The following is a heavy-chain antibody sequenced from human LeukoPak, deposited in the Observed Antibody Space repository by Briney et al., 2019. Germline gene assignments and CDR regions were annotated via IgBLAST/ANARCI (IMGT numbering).Heavy chain of an antibody. V-gene: IGHV3-33*01. J-gene: IGHJ4*02. CDR2: IAYDGSRA. D-gene: IGHD1-14*01. Sequence: GRSLRLSCAGSGFTFGGYGMHWFRQTPGKGLEWVAVIAYDGSRAFYADSVKGRFTISRDNSKDTMSVQMDDLRAEDTAVYYCTRYNNDHFDYWGQGTLVTVSS. CDR3: TRYNNDHFDY. CDR1: GFTFGGYG.